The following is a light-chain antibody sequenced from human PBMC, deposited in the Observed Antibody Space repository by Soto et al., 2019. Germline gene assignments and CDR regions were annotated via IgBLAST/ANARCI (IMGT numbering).Light chain of an antibody. CDR1: QSINSK. CDR2: AAS. J-gene: IGKJ5*01. Sequence: DIQMTQKQSSLSASVGDRVTITCRASQSINSKLNWYQQKPREAPKLLIYAASTLQSGVPSRFSGSGSGTDFTLTISSLQPEDFATYFCQQLTSYPITFGQGTRLEIK. CDR3: QQLTSYPIT. V-gene: IGKV1-9*01.